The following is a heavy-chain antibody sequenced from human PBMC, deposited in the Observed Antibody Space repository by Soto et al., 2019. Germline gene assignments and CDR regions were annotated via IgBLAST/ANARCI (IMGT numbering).Heavy chain of an antibody. CDR3: TKDRSSTLDGMDV. CDR1: GVTFRSYG. CDR2: IWYDGSNK. V-gene: IGHV3-33*06. D-gene: IGHD6-13*01. J-gene: IGHJ6*02. Sequence: QVQLVESGGGVVQPGRSLRLSCAASGVTFRSYGMHWVRQAPGKGLEWVAGIWYDGSNKYYADSVKGRFTIFRDNSKNPLFLQLNSLRAEDTAVYYCTKDRSSTLDGMDVWGQGTTVTVSS.